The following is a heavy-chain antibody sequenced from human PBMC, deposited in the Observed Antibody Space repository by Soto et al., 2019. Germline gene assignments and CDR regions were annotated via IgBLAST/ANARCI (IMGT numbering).Heavy chain of an antibody. CDR2: IYYSGST. J-gene: IGHJ4*02. V-gene: IGHV4-59*01. CDR3: ARGRGYCSGASCFPRLDY. D-gene: IGHD2-15*01. Sequence: SETLSLTCTVSGGSISSYYWSWIRQPPGKGLEWIGYIYYSGSTNYNPSLKSRVTISVDTSKNQFSLKLSSVTAADTAVYYCARGRGYCSGASCFPRLDYWGQGTLVTVSS. CDR1: GGSISSYY.